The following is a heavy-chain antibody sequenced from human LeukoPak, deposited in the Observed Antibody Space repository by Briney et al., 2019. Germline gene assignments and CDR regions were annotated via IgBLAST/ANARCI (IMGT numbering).Heavy chain of an antibody. Sequence: ASVTVSCTASGYTFTSYYMHWVRQAPGQGLEWMGIINPSGGSTSYAQKFQGRVTMTRDTSTSTVYMELSSLRSEDTAVYYCARALSGTTDYWGQGTLVTVSS. CDR2: INPSGGST. CDR3: ARALSGTTDY. J-gene: IGHJ4*02. CDR1: GYTFTSYY. D-gene: IGHD1-7*01. V-gene: IGHV1-46*01.